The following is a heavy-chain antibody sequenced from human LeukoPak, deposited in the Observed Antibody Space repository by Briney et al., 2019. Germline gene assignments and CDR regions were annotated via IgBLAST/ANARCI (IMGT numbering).Heavy chain of an antibody. CDR2: INHSGST. V-gene: IGHV4-34*01. D-gene: IGHD2-2*01. CDR3: AGNIVVVPAAPRVGIDY. Sequence: SETLSLTCAVYGGSFSGYYWSWIRQPPGKGLEWIGEINHSGSTNYNPSLKSRVTISVDTSKNQFSPKLSSVTAADTAVYYCAGNIVVVPAAPRVGIDYWGQGTLVTVSS. J-gene: IGHJ4*02. CDR1: GGSFSGYY.